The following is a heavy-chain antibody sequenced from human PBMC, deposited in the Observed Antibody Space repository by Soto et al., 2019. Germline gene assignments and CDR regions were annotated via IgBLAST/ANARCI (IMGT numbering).Heavy chain of an antibody. CDR3: ARGPNCDI. CDR1: GFSVGGNY. V-gene: IGHV3-53*01. J-gene: IGHJ4*02. D-gene: IGHD2-21*01. Sequence: EERLVQSGGGLIQPGGSLRLSCAASGFSVGGNYMSWVRQAPGKGLECVSLTYSGGNPYYADSVKGRFTLSRDNSKNTLYLQMNCLRVEDTALYFCARGPNCDIWGQGTLVTVSS. CDR2: TYSGGNP.